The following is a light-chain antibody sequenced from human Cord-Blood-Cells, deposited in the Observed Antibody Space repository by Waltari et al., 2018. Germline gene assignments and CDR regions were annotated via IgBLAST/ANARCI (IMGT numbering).Light chain of an antibody. CDR2: EVS. Sequence: QSALTQPASVSGSPGQSITISCTGTSSDVGGYNYVSWYQQHPGKAPKLMIYEVSNRPLVVSNRFSGSESCNTASLTISGLQAEDEVDYYCSSYTSSSTLFGGGTKLTVL. CDR3: SSYTSSSTL. V-gene: IGLV2-14*01. J-gene: IGLJ3*02. CDR1: SSDVGGYNY.